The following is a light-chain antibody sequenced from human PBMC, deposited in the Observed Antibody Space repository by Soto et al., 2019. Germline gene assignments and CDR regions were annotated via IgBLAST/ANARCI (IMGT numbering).Light chain of an antibody. CDR2: DAS. CDR1: QTFGRTY. CDR3: QQFGTSPLYT. J-gene: IGKJ2*01. Sequence: ESVLTQSQGTLSVSPGERVTLSCRASQTFGRTYLAWYQQKPGQSPRLLIYDASSRATGIPDRFSGSGSGTDFTLTISRLEPEDYAVYHCQQFGTSPLYTFGQGNKVEIK. V-gene: IGKV3-20*01.